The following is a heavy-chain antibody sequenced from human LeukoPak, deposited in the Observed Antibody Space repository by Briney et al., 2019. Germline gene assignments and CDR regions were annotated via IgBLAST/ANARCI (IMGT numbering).Heavy chain of an antibody. CDR2: ISGSGGST. CDR1: GFTFSSYA. V-gene: IGHV3-23*01. D-gene: IGHD5-18*01. Sequence: GGSLRLSCAASGFTFSSYAMSWVRQALGEGLEWVSAISGSGGSTSYADSVKGRFTISRDNSKNTLYLQMNSLRVEDTAVYYCAKGEGIQLLFDYWGQGTLVTVSS. J-gene: IGHJ4*02. CDR3: AKGEGIQLLFDY.